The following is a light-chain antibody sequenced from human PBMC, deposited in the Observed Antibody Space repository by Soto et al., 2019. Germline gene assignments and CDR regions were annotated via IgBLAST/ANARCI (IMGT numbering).Light chain of an antibody. CDR1: NSNIGNNY. V-gene: IGLV1-47*01. Sequence: QPVLSQPPSASGTPGQRVTISCSGSNSNIGNNYVYWYQQLPGTAPKLLIYRNNQRPSGVPDRISGSKSGTSASLAISGLRSEDEADYYCSSYTRSTTRVFGGGTKLTVL. J-gene: IGLJ3*02. CDR2: RNN. CDR3: SSYTRSTTRV.